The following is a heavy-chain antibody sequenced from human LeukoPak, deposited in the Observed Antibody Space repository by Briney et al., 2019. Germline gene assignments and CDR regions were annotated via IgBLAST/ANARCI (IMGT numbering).Heavy chain of an antibody. V-gene: IGHV1-2*02. Sequence: ASVKVSCKASGYTFTGYYMHWVRQAPGQGLEWMGWINPNSGGTNYAQKFQGRVTMTRDTSISTAYMEPSRLRSDDTAVYYCARGGITMIVVVTDDAFDIWGQGTMVTVSS. J-gene: IGHJ3*02. CDR1: GYTFTGYY. CDR3: ARGGITMIVVVTDDAFDI. CDR2: INPNSGGT. D-gene: IGHD3-22*01.